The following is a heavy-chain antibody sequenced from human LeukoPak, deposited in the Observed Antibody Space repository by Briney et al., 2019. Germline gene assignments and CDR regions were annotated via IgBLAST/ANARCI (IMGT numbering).Heavy chain of an antibody. CDR3: ARGRDGYNYMY. J-gene: IGHJ4*02. CDR2: INPNSGGT. D-gene: IGHD5-12*01. CDR1: GYTFTGYY. V-gene: IGHV1-2*06. Sequence: GASVKVSCKASGYTFTGYYMHWVRQAPGQGLEWMGRINPNSGGTNYAQKFQGRVTMTRDTSISTAYMELSSLRSEDTAVYYCARGRDGYNYMYWGQGTLVTVSS.